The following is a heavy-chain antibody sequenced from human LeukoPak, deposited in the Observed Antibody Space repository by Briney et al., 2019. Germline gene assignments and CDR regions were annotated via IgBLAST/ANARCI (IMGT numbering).Heavy chain of an antibody. CDR2: SRWDDNTE. CDR3: GKGPRRCTGCDGFDI. V-gene: IGHV3-43*01. CDR1: GFTFADHT. D-gene: IGHD1-14*01. Sequence: GGSLRLSCAASGFTFADHTMHWVRQAPGKGLEGVSISRWDDNTEYYADSVKGRFTISRDNSKTSLYLQMNSLRTEDTAVYYCGKGPRRCTGCDGFDIFGQGTMVTVSS. J-gene: IGHJ3*02.